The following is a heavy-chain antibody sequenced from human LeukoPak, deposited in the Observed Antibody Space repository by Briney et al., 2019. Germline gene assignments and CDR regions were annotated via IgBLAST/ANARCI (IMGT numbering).Heavy chain of an antibody. CDR1: GYTFTGYY. V-gene: IGHV1-2*02. J-gene: IGHJ4*02. Sequence: ASVKVSCKASGYTFTGYYMHWVRQAPGQGLEWMGWINPNSGGTNYAQKFQGRVTMTRDTSISTVYMELSRLRSDDTAVYYCARVGYYYGSGSCYNDFDYWGQGTLVTVSS. CDR3: ARVGYYYGSGSCYNDFDY. D-gene: IGHD3-10*01. CDR2: INPNSGGT.